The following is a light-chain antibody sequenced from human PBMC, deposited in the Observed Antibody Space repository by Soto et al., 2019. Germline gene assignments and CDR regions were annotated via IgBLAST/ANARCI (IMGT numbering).Light chain of an antibody. V-gene: IGLV2-23*02. J-gene: IGLJ3*02. CDR1: SSDVGLYNL. CDR3: SSCFGSTILM. CDR2: EVN. Sequence: QSALTQPASVSGSPGQSITISCTGTSSDVGLYNLVSWYQQLPGKAPKLIIYEVNERPSGISDRFSGSKSGNTASLTISGLQVKDKADYYCSSCFGSTILMFGGGTKFTVL.